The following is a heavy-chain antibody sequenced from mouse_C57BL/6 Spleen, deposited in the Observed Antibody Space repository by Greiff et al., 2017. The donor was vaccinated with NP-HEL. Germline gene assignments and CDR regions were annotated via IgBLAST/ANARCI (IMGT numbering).Heavy chain of an antibody. CDR3: ARWGTTVVADAMDY. J-gene: IGHJ4*01. Sequence: VQLQQSGPELVKPGASVKIPCKASGYTFTDYNMDWVKQSHGKSLEWIGDINPNNGGTIYNQKFKGKATLTVDKSSSTAYMELRSLTSEDTAVYYCARWGTTVVADAMDYWGQGTSVTVSS. V-gene: IGHV1-18*01. CDR2: INPNNGGT. D-gene: IGHD1-1*01. CDR1: GYTFTDYN.